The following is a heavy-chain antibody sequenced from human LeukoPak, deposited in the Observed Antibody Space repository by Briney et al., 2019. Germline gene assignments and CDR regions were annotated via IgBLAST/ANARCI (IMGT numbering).Heavy chain of an antibody. CDR2: IYPDHHK. V-gene: IGHV2-5*02. CDR3: ALSTADIVVVVPGYFFYYFIDV. J-gene: IGHJ6*03. CDR1: VFSLSTRGAG. D-gene: IGHD2-15*01. Sequence: SRPTPVKPTQTLTLTCTFSVFSLSTRGAGVGWILQPPGKALELLAPIYPDHHKRDRPSLKSRLTIPNAASKNPVVLTQTNMDPVDPAPYYCALSTADIVVVVPGYFFYYFIDVWGKGTTVSVSS.